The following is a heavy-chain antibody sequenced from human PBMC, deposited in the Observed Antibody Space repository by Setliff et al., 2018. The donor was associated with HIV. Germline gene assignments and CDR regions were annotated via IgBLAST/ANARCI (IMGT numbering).Heavy chain of an antibody. CDR1: GGSISSGSYY. CDR3: ARGAGIQLWLWKDYYYYYMDV. Sequence: PSETLSLTCTVSGGSISSGSYYWSWIRQPAGKGLEWIGHIYTSGSTNYNPSLKSRVTISVDTSKNQFSLKLSSVTAADTAVYYCARGAGIQLWLWKDYYYYYMDVWGKGTTVTVSS. CDR2: IYTSGST. V-gene: IGHV4-61*09. D-gene: IGHD5-18*01. J-gene: IGHJ6*03.